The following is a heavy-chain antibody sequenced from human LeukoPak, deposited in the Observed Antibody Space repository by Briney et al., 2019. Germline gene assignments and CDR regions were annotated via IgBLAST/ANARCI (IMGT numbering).Heavy chain of an antibody. J-gene: IGHJ2*01. CDR1: GGSISSYY. V-gene: IGHV4-59*06. D-gene: IGHD2-15*01. Sequence: SETLSLTCTVSGGSISSYYWSWIRQHPGKGLEWIGYIYYSGSTYYNPSLKSRVTISVDTSKNQFSLKLSSVTAADTAVYYCASRISNWYFDLWGRGTLVTVSS. CDR3: ASRISNWYFDL. CDR2: IYYSGST.